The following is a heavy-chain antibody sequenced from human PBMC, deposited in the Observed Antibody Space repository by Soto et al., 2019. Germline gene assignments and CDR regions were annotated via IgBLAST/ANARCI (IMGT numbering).Heavy chain of an antibody. CDR3: AKAARDCGGDCYSSYFDS. V-gene: IGHV3-23*01. Sequence: PGGSLRLSCSASRFTFGGYAMSWVRQAPGKGLEWVSGITGNAANTVYADSVKGRFTISRDNSKNALYLQLNSLRAEDTAVYFCAKAARDCGGDCYSSYFDSWGQGALVTVS. CDR1: RFTFGGYA. D-gene: IGHD2-21*02. J-gene: IGHJ4*02. CDR2: ITGNAANT.